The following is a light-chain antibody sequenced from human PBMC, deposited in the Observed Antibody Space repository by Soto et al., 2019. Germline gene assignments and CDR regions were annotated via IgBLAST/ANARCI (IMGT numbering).Light chain of an antibody. CDR2: GAS. CDR1: QSVSSN. Sequence: EIVMTKSPATLSVSPGERATLSCRASQSVSSNLAWYQQKPGQAPRLLIYGASSRATGIPDRFSGSGSGTDFTLTISRLEPEDFAVYYCQQRSSWPTFGQGTKVDI. V-gene: IGKV3D-20*02. CDR3: QQRSSWPT. J-gene: IGKJ1*01.